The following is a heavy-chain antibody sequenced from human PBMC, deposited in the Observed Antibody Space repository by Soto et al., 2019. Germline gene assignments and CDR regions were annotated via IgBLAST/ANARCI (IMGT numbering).Heavy chain of an antibody. CDR3: ARISSVDPYGYVNGGLDV. Sequence: SETLSLTCSVSGGSIRSYYWSWIRQSPEKGLEWIGYFYHSGNSNYNPSLKSRVTISVDTSKNQLSLSLRSVTEADTAVYFCARISSVDPYGYVNGGLDVWGQGTTVTV. D-gene: IGHD5-18*01. J-gene: IGHJ6*02. CDR1: GGSIRSYY. CDR2: FYHSGNS. V-gene: IGHV4-59*01.